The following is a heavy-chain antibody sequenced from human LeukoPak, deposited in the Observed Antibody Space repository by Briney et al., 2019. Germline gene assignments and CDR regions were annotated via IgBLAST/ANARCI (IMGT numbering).Heavy chain of an antibody. Sequence: PGGSLRLSCAASGFTFSNSGMSWVRQAPGKGLEWVSAISGGGGRTYYGDSVKGRFTISRDNSENTLYLQMNTLRDEDTAVYYCAKSALSEHLLGDYYYYYYMDVWGKGTTVTISS. V-gene: IGHV3-23*01. CDR1: GFTFSNSG. D-gene: IGHD1/OR15-1a*01. J-gene: IGHJ6*03. CDR2: ISGGGGRT. CDR3: AKSALSEHLLGDYYYYYYMDV.